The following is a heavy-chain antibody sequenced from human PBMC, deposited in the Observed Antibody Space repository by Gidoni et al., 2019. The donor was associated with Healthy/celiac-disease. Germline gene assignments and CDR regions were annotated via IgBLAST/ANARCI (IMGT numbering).Heavy chain of an antibody. D-gene: IGHD3-3*01. CDR3: ARATSITIFGVVQTYYYYMDV. J-gene: IGHJ6*03. CDR2: TRNKANSYTT. Sequence: EVQLVESGGGLVQPGGSLRLSCAASGFTFSDHYMDWVRQAPGKGLEWVGRTRNKANSYTTEYAASVKGRFTISRDDSKNSLYLQMNSLKTEDTAVYYCARATSITIFGVVQTYYYYMDVWGKGTTVTVSS. V-gene: IGHV3-72*01. CDR1: GFTFSDHY.